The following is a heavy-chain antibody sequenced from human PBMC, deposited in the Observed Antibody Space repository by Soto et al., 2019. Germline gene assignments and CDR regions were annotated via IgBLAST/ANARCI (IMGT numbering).Heavy chain of an antibody. CDR2: ISGSDGST. V-gene: IGHV3-23*01. CDR3: AKATGYSSGWYNY. CDR1: RFTFSSHA. Sequence: GGSLRLSCAASRFTFSSHAMNWIRQAPGEGLEWISAISGSDGSTYYADSVKGRFTISRDNSKNTLFLQMNSLGAEDTAVYYCAKATGYSSGWYNYWGQGTLVTVSS. D-gene: IGHD6-19*01. J-gene: IGHJ4*02.